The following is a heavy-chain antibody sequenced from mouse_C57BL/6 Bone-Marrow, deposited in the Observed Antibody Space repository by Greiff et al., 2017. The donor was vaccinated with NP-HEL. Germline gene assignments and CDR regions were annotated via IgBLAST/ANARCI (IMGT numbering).Heavy chain of an antibody. CDR1: GYTFTSYW. Sequence: VQLQQPGAELVKPGASVKLSCKASGYTFTSYWMQWVKQRPGQGLEWIGAFDPSGSDPNYNQNFKGQATSTVDTPSSTDYMQLSSRTSEDSAVYDCARSEGVDYDYAFAYWGQGTLVTVSA. V-gene: IGHV1-50*01. CDR2: FDPSGSDP. CDR3: ARSEGVDYDYAFAY. J-gene: IGHJ3*01. D-gene: IGHD2-4*01.